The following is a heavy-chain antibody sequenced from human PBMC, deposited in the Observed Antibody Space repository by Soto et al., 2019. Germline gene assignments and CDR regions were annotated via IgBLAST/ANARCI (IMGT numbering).Heavy chain of an antibody. CDR2: IIPILGIA. Sequence: VQLVQSGAEVKKPGSSVKVSCKASGGTFSSYTISWVRQAPGQGLEWMGRIIPILGIANYAQKFQGRVTITADKSTSTAYMELSSLRSEDTAVYYCEKRGYCSGGSCYSGSSDAFDIWGQGTMVTVSS. D-gene: IGHD2-15*01. CDR1: GGTFSSYT. CDR3: EKRGYCSGGSCYSGSSDAFDI. V-gene: IGHV1-69*02. J-gene: IGHJ3*02.